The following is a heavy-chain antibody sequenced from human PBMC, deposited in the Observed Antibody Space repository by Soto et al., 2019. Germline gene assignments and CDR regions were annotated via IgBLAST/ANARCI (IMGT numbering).Heavy chain of an antibody. V-gene: IGHV1-18*01. CDR2: ISAYNGNT. CDR1: GYTFTIYG. CDR3: ARDGVTGDYYDSSGYYGDY. Sequence: ASVKVSCTDSGYTFTIYGISWVRQAPGQGLEWMGWISAYNGNTNYAQKLQGRVTMTTDTSTSTAYMELRSLRSDDTAVYYCARDGVTGDYYDSSGYYGDYWGQGTLVTVSS. J-gene: IGHJ4*02. D-gene: IGHD3-22*01.